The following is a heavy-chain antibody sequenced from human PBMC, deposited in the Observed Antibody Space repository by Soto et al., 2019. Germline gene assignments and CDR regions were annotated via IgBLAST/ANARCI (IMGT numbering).Heavy chain of an antibody. CDR3: SREIMPQLGVIVV. CDR1: GDTGSSNRIA. J-gene: IGHJ4*02. CDR2: TYYRSNWYH. V-gene: IGHV6-1*01. Sequence: SRSLSLTCAISGDTGSSNRIAWNWIRQSPSRGLEWLGRTYYRSNWYHDYALSVTGRVTFNPDASKNQFSLQLKSVTPEDTAVYYCSREIMPQLGVIVVRGQATLVPV. D-gene: IGHD3-10*01.